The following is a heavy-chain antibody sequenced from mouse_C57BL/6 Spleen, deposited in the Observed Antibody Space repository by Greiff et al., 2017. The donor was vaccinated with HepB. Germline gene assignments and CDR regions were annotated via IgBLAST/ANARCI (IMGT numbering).Heavy chain of an antibody. CDR2: INPYNGDT. J-gene: IGHJ4*01. Sequence: EVQRVESGPELVKPGDSVKISCKASGYSFTGYFMNWVMQSHGKSLEWIGRINPYNGDTFYNQKFKGKATLTVDKSSSTAHMELRSLTSEDSAVYYCAREGTPYAMDYWGQGTSVTVSS. V-gene: IGHV1-20*01. CDR1: GYSFTGYF. D-gene: IGHD2-14*01. CDR3: AREGTPYAMDY.